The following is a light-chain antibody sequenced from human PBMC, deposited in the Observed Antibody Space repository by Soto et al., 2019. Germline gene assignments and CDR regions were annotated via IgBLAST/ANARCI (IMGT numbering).Light chain of an antibody. CDR1: QSVLYSSNNKNY. V-gene: IGKV4-1*01. Sequence: DIVMTQSPDSLAVSLGERATINCKSSQSVLYSSNNKNYLAWYQQKPGQPPKLLIYWASTRESGVPDRFSGSGSGTDFTLTISSLQAEDAAVYFCQQYHSSLTFGQGTKVEI. J-gene: IGKJ1*01. CDR3: QQYHSSLT. CDR2: WAS.